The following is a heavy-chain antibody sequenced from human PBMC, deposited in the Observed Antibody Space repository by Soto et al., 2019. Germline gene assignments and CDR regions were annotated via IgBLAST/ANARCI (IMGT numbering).Heavy chain of an antibody. CDR3: AKFVPTPDIVVVVAGEYDAFDI. CDR2: ISYDGSNK. CDR1: GFTFSSYG. D-gene: IGHD2-15*01. Sequence: GGSLRLSCAASGFTFSSYGMHWVRQAPGKGLEWVAVISYDGSNKYYADSVKGRFTISRDNSKNTLYLQMNSLRAEDTAVYYCAKFVPTPDIVVVVAGEYDAFDIWGQGTMVTVSS. J-gene: IGHJ3*02. V-gene: IGHV3-30*18.